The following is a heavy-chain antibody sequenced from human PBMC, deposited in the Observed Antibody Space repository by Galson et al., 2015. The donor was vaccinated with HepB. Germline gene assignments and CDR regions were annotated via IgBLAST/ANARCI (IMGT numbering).Heavy chain of an antibody. Sequence: SLRLSCAASGFTFSRYAMSWVRQAPGKGLEWVSAISGSGGSTYYADSVKGRFTISRDNSKNTLYLQMNSLRAEDTAVYCCAKGYSGYKMRCCFDYWGQGTLVTVSS. CDR3: AKGYSGYKMRCCFDY. V-gene: IGHV3-23*01. CDR2: ISGSGGST. D-gene: IGHD5-12*01. J-gene: IGHJ4*02. CDR1: GFTFSRYA.